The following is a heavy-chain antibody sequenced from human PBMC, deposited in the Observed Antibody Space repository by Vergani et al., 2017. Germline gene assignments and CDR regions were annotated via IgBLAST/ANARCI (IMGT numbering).Heavy chain of an antibody. V-gene: IGHV3-15*07. CDR2: IKSTFDRGTT. CDR3: TTDPRYCGDGSCXWLRDHHYYGMDV. J-gene: IGHJ6*02. D-gene: IGHD2-21*01. Sequence: EVQLVESGGGIVKPGGSLRLSCVASGFSFRNAWMNWVRRTPGKGLEWVGRIKSTFDRGTTDYAAAAKGRFTISRDDSKNTLFLQMNGLKTEDIGVYYCTTDPRYCGDGSCXWLRDHHYYGMDVWGQGTTVTVSS. CDR1: GFSFRNAW.